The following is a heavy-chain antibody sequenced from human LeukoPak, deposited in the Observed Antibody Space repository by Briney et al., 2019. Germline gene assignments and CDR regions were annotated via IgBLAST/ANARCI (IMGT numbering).Heavy chain of an antibody. CDR1: GFTLGDYA. J-gene: IGHJ4*02. CDR3: TRAWHYGSGSYYKDDFDY. CDR2: ISSKAYGGTT. D-gene: IGHD3-10*01. Sequence: GGSLRLSRTASGFTLGDYAMSWVGQAPAKGREWVGFISSKAYGGTTEYAASVKGRFTISRDDSKSIAYLQMNSLKTEDTAVYYCTRAWHYGSGSYYKDDFDYWGQGTLVTVSS. V-gene: IGHV3-49*04.